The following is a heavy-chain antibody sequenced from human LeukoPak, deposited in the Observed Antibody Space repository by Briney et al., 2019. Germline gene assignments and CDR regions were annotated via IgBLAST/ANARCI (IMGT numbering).Heavy chain of an antibody. CDR3: AKDFSGSWQFDP. V-gene: IGHV3-23*01. CDR1: GFTFDDYG. J-gene: IGHJ5*02. D-gene: IGHD6-13*01. Sequence: PGGSLRLSCAASGFTFDDYGMSWVRQAPGKGLEWVSSITESGAYTYYADSVKGRFTISRDNSKNTLYLQMNSLRVEDTAVSYCAKDFSGSWQFDPWGQGTLATVSP. CDR2: ITESGAYT.